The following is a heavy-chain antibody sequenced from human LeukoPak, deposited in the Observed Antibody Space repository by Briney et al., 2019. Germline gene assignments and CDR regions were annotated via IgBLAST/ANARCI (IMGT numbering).Heavy chain of an antibody. J-gene: IGHJ4*02. V-gene: IGHV1-18*01. CDR3: ARTYSYEYYFDY. Sequence: ASVKVSCKASGGTFSNYGISWVRQAPGQGLEWMGWISAYNGNTNYAQKLQGRVTMTTDTSTSTAYMELRSLRSDDTAVYYCARTYSYEYYFDYWGQGTLVTVSS. D-gene: IGHD5-18*01. CDR2: ISAYNGNT. CDR1: GGTFSNYG.